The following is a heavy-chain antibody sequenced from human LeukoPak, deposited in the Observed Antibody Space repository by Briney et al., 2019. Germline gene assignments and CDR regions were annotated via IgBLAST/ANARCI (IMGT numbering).Heavy chain of an antibody. V-gene: IGHV3-30*04. CDR3: ARVWGYDFWSGYYVNDYYYGMDV. J-gene: IGHJ6*02. CDR1: GVTFSSFA. CDR2: ISYHGRDT. D-gene: IGHD3-3*01. Sequence: GRSLRLSCAASGVTFSSFAMHWVRQAPGKGLEWVAVISYHGRDTYYADSVKGRFTISRDNSKNTLYLQMNSLRAEDTAVYYCARVWGYDFWSGYYVNDYYYGMDVWGQGTTVTVSS.